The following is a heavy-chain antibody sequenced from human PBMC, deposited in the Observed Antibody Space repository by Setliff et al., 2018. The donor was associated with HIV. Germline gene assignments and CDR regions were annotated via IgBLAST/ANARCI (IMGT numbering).Heavy chain of an antibody. J-gene: IGHJ4*02. CDR1: GGSISNSY. D-gene: IGHD5-12*01. V-gene: IGHV4-34*01. Sequence: SETLSLTCTVSGGSISNSYWSWIRQSPGKGLEWIGEIDHSGGPNYKSSLKSRVTITIDTSKNQFSLKVTSVTAADTAIYYCARGPVSGYDRGWVDSWGQGTQVTVSS. CDR3: ARGPVSGYDRGWVDS. CDR2: IDHSGGP.